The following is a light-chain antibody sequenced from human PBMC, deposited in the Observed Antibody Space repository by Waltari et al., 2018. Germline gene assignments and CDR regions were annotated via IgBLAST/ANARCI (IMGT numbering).Light chain of an antibody. CDR2: EGS. CDR1: SSDVGMYNL. Sequence: QSALTQPASVSGSPGQSITISCTGTSSDVGMYNLVSWYQQHPGKAPNLMIYEGSKRPSGVSNRFSGSKSGNTASLRISGLQAEDEADYYCCSYAGSSTFEVFGGGTKLTVL. V-gene: IGLV2-23*03. J-gene: IGLJ2*01. CDR3: CSYAGSSTFEV.